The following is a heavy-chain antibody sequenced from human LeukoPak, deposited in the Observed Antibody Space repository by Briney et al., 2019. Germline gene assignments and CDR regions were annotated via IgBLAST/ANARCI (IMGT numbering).Heavy chain of an antibody. CDR2: ISGSGGST. D-gene: IGHD3-22*01. Sequence: GGSLRLSCAASGFTFSSYAMSWVRQAPGKGLEWVSAISGSGGSTYYADSVKGRFTISRDNSKNTLYLQMNSLRAEDTAVYYCAKNPRYDSSGYSYYYYYMDVWGKGTTVTVSS. V-gene: IGHV3-23*01. CDR1: GFTFSSYA. CDR3: AKNPRYDSSGYSYYYYYMDV. J-gene: IGHJ6*03.